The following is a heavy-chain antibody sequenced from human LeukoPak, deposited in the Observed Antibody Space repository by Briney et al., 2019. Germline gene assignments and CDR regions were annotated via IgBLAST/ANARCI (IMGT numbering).Heavy chain of an antibody. Sequence: ASETLSLTCTVSGGSISSHYWNWIRQPPGKGLEWIGYIYYSGSTNYSPSLKSRVTISVDTSKNQFSLKLSSVTAADTAVYYCARDRAYYYDSSGTTGAFDIWGQGTMVTVSS. CDR3: ARDRAYYYDSSGTTGAFDI. J-gene: IGHJ3*02. V-gene: IGHV4-59*11. CDR1: GGSISSHY. D-gene: IGHD3-22*01. CDR2: IYYSGST.